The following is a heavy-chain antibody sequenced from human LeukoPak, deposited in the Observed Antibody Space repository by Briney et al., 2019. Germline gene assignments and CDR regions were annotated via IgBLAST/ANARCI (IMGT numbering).Heavy chain of an antibody. CDR1: GYTFTSYD. Sequence: ASVKVSCKASGYTFTSYDINWVRRATEQGREWLGWMSPNSGNTGYAQKFQGRVTMTRNTSITTAYMELSSLRSEDTAVYYCVRAPPNWGFNYWGQGTLVTVSS. CDR3: VRAPPNWGFNY. D-gene: IGHD7-27*01. CDR2: MSPNSGNT. J-gene: IGHJ4*02. V-gene: IGHV1-8*01.